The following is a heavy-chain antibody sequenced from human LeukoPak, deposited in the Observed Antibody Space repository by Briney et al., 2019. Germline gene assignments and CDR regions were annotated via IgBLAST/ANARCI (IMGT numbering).Heavy chain of an antibody. J-gene: IGHJ3*02. CDR3: AKDIYAGRTSAFDI. D-gene: IGHD3-16*01. V-gene: IGHV3-9*01. CDR1: GFTFDDYA. CDR2: ISWNSGSI. Sequence: GGSQRLSCAASGFTFDDYAMHWVRQAPGKGLEWVSGISWNSGSIGYADSVKGRFTISRDNAKNSLYLQMNSLRAEDTALYYCAKDIYAGRTSAFDIWGQGTMVTVPS.